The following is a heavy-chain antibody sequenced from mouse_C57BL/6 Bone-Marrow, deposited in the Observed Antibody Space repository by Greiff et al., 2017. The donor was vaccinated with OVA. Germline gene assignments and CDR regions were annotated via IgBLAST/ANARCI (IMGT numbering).Heavy chain of an antibody. Sequence: DVKLQESGPGMVKPSQSLSLTCTVTGYSITSGYDWHWIRHFPGNKLEWMGYISYSGSTNYNPSLKSRISITHDTSKNHFFLKLNSVTTEDTATYYCAREANYGSSYWYFDVWGTGTTVTVSS. CDR2: ISYSGST. J-gene: IGHJ1*03. CDR1: GYSITSGYD. CDR3: AREANYGSSYWYFDV. D-gene: IGHD1-1*01. V-gene: IGHV3-1*01.